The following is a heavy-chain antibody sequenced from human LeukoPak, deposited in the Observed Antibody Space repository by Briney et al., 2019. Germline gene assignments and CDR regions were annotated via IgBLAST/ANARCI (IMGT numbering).Heavy chain of an antibody. CDR2: IYSGGST. D-gene: IGHD3-10*01. CDR3: AIGELPDY. J-gene: IGHJ4*02. Sequence: GGSLRLSCAASGFTFSSYSMNWVRQAPGKGLEWVSVIYSGGSTYYADSVKGRFTISRDNSKNTLYLQMNSLRAEDTAVYYCAIGELPDYWGQGTLVTVSS. V-gene: IGHV3-66*01. CDR1: GFTFSSYS.